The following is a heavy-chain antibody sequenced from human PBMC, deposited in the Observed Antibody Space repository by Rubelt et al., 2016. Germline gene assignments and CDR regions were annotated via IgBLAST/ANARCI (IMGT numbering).Heavy chain of an antibody. J-gene: IGHJ2*01. CDR3: ARDPSPYSWYFDL. D-gene: IGHD2-15*01. Sequence: EVQLVESGGGLVQPGGSLRLSCAASGFTVSSNYMNWVRQAPGKGLEWVSVIYNGGSTYYAGSVKGRFTISRDNSRNTLYLQMNSLRVEDTAVYYCARDPSPYSWYFDLWGRGTLVTVSS. V-gene: IGHV3-66*01. CDR2: IYNGGST. CDR1: GFTVSSNY.